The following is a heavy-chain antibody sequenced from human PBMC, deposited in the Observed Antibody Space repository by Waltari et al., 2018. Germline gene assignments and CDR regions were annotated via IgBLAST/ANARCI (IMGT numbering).Heavy chain of an antibody. J-gene: IGHJ6*02. CDR3: ARDSNYDYVWGSYPPGGMDV. V-gene: IGHV4-59*01. CDR1: GGSISSYY. D-gene: IGHD3-16*02. CDR2: IYYSGST. Sequence: QVQLQESGPGLVKPSETLSLTCTVSGGSISSYYWSWIRHPPGKGMEWIGYIYYSGSTNYNPSLKSRVTISVDTSKNQFSLKLSSVTAADTAVYYCARDSNYDYVWGSYPPGGMDVWGQGTTVTVSS.